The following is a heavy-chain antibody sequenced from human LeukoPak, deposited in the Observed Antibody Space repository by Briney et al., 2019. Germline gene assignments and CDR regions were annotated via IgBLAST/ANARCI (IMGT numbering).Heavy chain of an antibody. J-gene: IGHJ3*02. D-gene: IGHD5-18*01. CDR3: ARGGHTAMVNSDAFDI. Sequence: GASVKVSCKASGYTFTSYDINWVRQATGQGLEWMGWMNPNSGNTGYAQKFQGRVTMTRNTSISTAYMELSSLRSEDTAVYYCARGGHTAMVNSDAFDIWGQGTMVTVSS. CDR1: GYTFTSYD. CDR2: MNPNSGNT. V-gene: IGHV1-8*01.